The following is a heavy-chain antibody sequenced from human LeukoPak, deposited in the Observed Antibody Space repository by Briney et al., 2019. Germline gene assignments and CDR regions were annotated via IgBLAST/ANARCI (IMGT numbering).Heavy chain of an antibody. CDR1: GFTFSSYG. Sequence: GGSLRLSCAASGFTFSSYGMHWVRQAPGKGLEWVAVISYDGSNKYYADSVKGRFTISRDNSKNTLYLQMNSLRAEDTAVYYCAKALRFLEWSQYGMDVWGQGTTATVSS. J-gene: IGHJ6*02. CDR3: AKALRFLEWSQYGMDV. D-gene: IGHD3-3*01. CDR2: ISYDGSNK. V-gene: IGHV3-30*18.